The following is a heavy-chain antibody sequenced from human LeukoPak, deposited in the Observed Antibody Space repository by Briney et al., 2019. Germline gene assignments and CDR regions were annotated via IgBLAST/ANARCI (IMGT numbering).Heavy chain of an antibody. Sequence: PGGSLRLSCAVSGFTFSTYAMSWVRQAPGKGLEWVSGISGSGGSTYYADSLKGRFTISRDNSKNTLYLQVNSLRAEDTAVYYCAKVGVTGWYFDYWGQGALVTVSS. V-gene: IGHV3-23*01. CDR1: GFTFSTYA. CDR2: ISGSGGST. D-gene: IGHD1-26*01. CDR3: AKVGVTGWYFDY. J-gene: IGHJ4*02.